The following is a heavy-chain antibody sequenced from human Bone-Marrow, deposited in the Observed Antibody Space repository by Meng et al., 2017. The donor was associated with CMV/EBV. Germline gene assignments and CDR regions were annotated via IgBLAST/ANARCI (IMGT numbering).Heavy chain of an antibody. V-gene: IGHV3-23*01. Sequence: LRRSCAASGFTFSTYALTWVRQAPGKGLEWVSGINGGGGNIYYADSVKGRFTISRDNSKNTLYLQMNSLTVDDTALYYCARAAYYDYWGQGTLVTVSS. CDR3: ARAAYYDY. CDR1: GFTFSTYA. J-gene: IGHJ4*02. D-gene: IGHD2-21*01. CDR2: INGGGGNI.